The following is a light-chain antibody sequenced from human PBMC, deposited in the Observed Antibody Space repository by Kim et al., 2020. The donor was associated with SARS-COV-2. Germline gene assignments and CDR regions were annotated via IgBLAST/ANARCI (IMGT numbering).Light chain of an antibody. CDR3: QVLDSSSDHVV. CDR1: NIVKKT. J-gene: IGLJ3*02. CDR2: YDS. V-gene: IGLV3-21*04. Sequence: SYELTQPPSVSVAPGKTASISCGGNNIVKKTVHWYQQKPGQAPVLVIYYDSDRPSGIPERFSGSKSGNTATLTISRVEAGDEADYYCQVLDSSSDHVVFGGGTKLTVL.